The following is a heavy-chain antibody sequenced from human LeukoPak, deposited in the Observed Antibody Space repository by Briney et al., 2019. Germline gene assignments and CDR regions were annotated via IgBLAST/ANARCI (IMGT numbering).Heavy chain of an antibody. CDR3: ASGLILTYYYDD. D-gene: IGHD3-22*01. Sequence: SETLSLTCTVSGGSISSSSYYWGWIRQPPGKGLEWIGSIYYSGSTYYNPSLKSRVTISVDTSKNQFSLKLSSVTAADTAVYYCASGLILTYYYDDWGQGTLVTVSS. CDR1: GGSISSSSYY. V-gene: IGHV4-39*07. J-gene: IGHJ4*02. CDR2: IYYSGST.